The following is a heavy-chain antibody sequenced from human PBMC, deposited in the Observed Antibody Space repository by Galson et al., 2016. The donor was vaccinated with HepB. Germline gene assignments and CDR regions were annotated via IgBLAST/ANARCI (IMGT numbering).Heavy chain of an antibody. V-gene: IGHV5-51*03. CDR2: LYPGDSET. CDR3: ARRGDISGYPHY. CDR1: GYIFTSYW. D-gene: IGHD3-10*01. Sequence: QSGAEVKKPGESLKISCRGSGYIFTSYWIGWVRQMPGKGLEWMGILYPGDSETRYSPSFQGQVTISADESISTTYLQWNSLKASDTAMYYCARRGDISGYPHYWGQGTLVTVSS. J-gene: IGHJ4*02.